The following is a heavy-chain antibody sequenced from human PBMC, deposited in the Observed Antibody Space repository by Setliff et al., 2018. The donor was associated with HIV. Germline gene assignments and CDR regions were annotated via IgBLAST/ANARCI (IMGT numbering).Heavy chain of an antibody. V-gene: IGHV4-61*03. CDR1: GDSVSSRSYY. J-gene: IGHJ5*02. CDR3: ARAAAGNTGPLDL. CDR2: IYYSGST. Sequence: PSETLSLTCAVSGDSVSSRSYYWSWIRQPPGKGLEWIGYIYYSGSTNYNPSLKSRVTISVDTSKNHFSLRLRSVTAADTAVYYCARAAAGNTGPLDLWGQGSPVTVSS. D-gene: IGHD4-17*01.